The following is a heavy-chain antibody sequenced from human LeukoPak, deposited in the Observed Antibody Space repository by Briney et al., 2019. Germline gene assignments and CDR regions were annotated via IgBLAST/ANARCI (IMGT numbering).Heavy chain of an antibody. V-gene: IGHV3-48*03. D-gene: IGHD5-12*01. CDR3: TRGNSGPDY. Sequence: QPGGSLRLSCAASGFIFTTYEMNWVRQAPGKGLEWVSYISSSGTTIYYADSVKGRFTISRDNAQNSLYLQMNSLRADDTAVYYCTRGNSGPDYWGQGTLVTVSS. J-gene: IGHJ4*02. CDR2: ISSSGTTI. CDR1: GFIFTTYE.